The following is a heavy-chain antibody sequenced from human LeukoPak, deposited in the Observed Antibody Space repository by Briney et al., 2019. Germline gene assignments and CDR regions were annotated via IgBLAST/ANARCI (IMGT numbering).Heavy chain of an antibody. V-gene: IGHV3-23*01. CDR3: AKATTPMVRACWFDP. J-gene: IGHJ5*02. CDR1: GFTFSSYA. CDR2: ISGSGGST. Sequence: GGSLRLSXAASGFTFSSYAMSWVRQAPGKGLEWVSAISGSGGSTYYADSVKGRFTISRDNSKNTLYLQMNSLRAEDTAVYYRAKATTPMVRACWFDPWGQGTLVTVSS. D-gene: IGHD3-10*01.